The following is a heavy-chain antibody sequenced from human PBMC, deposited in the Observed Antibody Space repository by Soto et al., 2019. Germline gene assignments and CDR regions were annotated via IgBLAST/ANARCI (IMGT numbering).Heavy chain of an antibody. CDR3: AKDRSGWGSFEI. Sequence: EVQVLESGGGLVQPGGSLRLSCSASGFMFNDINWVRQAPGKGLEWFSRITGGGHTDYVNSVKGRFTISRDNSKNTVDLQMNSLRVDDTAVYHCAKDRSGWGSFEIWGQGTVVTVSS. D-gene: IGHD3-16*01. CDR1: GFMFND. CDR2: ITGGGHT. V-gene: IGHV3-23*01. J-gene: IGHJ3*02.